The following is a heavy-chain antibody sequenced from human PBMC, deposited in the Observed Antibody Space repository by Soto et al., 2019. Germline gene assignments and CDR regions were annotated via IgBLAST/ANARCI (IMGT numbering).Heavy chain of an antibody. CDR1: GGSISSGDYY. D-gene: IGHD3-9*01. CDR3: ARGGRVQELRYFDWLPTIDY. Sequence: QVQLQESGPGLVKPSQTLSLTCTVSGGSISSGDYYWSWIRQPPGKGLEWIGYIYYSGSTYYNPSLKSRVTISVDTSKNQFSLKLSSVTAADTAVYYCARGGRVQELRYFDWLPTIDYWGQGTLVTVSS. CDR2: IYYSGST. V-gene: IGHV4-30-4*01. J-gene: IGHJ4*02.